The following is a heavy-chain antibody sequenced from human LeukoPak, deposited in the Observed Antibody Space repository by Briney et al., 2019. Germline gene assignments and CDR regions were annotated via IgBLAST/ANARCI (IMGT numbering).Heavy chain of an antibody. V-gene: IGHV1-18*04. Sequence: ASVKVSCKASGYTFASYGISWVRQAPGQGLEWMGWISAYNGNTNYAQKLQGRVTMTTDTSTSTAYMELRSLRSDDTAVYYCARVVPAARSSGPPDYWGQGTLVTVSS. CDR3: ARVVPAARSSGPPDY. J-gene: IGHJ4*02. CDR2: ISAYNGNT. CDR1: GYTFASYG. D-gene: IGHD2-2*01.